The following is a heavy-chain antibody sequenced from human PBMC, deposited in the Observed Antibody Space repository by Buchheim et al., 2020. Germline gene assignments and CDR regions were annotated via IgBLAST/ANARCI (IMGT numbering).Heavy chain of an antibody. D-gene: IGHD3-22*01. CDR1: RISFKNYA. CDR3: ARDIPLDYYDSRGGWFDP. J-gene: IGHJ5*02. V-gene: IGHV3-48*02. Sequence: EVPLLESGGGLIQAGGSLRLSCVASRISFKNYAMSWVRQGPGKGLERVASISDSGSTVNYAGSVKGRFTVSRDNAKNSLYLQMNSLRDEDTAVYYCARDIPLDYYDSRGGWFDPWGQGTL. CDR2: ISDSGSTV.